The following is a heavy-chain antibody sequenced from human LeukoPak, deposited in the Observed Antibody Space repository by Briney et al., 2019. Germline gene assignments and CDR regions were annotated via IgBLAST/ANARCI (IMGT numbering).Heavy chain of an antibody. Sequence: PGGSLRLSCAASGFTLSSYSMNWVRQAPGKGLEWVSYISSSGSTIFYADSVKGRFTISRDNAKNSLYLQMNSLRAEDTAVYYCARDFDYYDDSGYQTYYFDYWGQGTLVTVSS. CDR1: GFTLSSYS. CDR2: ISSSGSTI. CDR3: ARDFDYYDDSGYQTYYFDY. J-gene: IGHJ4*02. V-gene: IGHV3-48*04. D-gene: IGHD3-22*01.